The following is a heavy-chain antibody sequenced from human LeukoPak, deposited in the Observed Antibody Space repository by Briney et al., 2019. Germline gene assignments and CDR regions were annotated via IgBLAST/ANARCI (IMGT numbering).Heavy chain of an antibody. Sequence: GASVKVSCKASGGTFSSYAISWVRQAPGQGLEWMGRIIPILGIANYAQKFQGRVTITADKSTSTAYMELSSLRSEDTAVYYCAAEATFGVVISTVGYFQHWGQGTLVTVSS. J-gene: IGHJ1*01. CDR2: IIPILGIA. D-gene: IGHD3-3*01. CDR3: AAEATFGVVISTVGYFQH. CDR1: GGTFSSYA. V-gene: IGHV1-69*04.